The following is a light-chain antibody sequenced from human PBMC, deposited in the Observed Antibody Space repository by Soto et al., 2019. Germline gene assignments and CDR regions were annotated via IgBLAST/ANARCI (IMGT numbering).Light chain of an antibody. CDR1: QGISTY. J-gene: IGKJ5*01. Sequence: DIQLTQSPSFLSASVGDRVTITCRASQGISTYLAWYQQRPGTAPKLLIYAASTLQSGLPSRFSGSGSGTEFTLTIISLQAEDYATYYCQQVQSYPSTFGQGTRLEIK. CDR3: QQVQSYPST. V-gene: IGKV1-9*01. CDR2: AAS.